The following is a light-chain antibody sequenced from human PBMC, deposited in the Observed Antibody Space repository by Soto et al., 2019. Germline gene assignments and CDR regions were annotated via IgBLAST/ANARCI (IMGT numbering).Light chain of an antibody. CDR3: SSYTSSSTLYA. J-gene: IGLJ1*01. Sequence: SVLTQPASVSGSPGQSITISCTGTSSDVGGYNYVSWYQQHPGKAPKLMIYDVSNRPSGVSNRFSGSKSGNTASLTISGLQAEDEADYYCSSYTSSSTLYAFGTGTKLTVL. CDR1: SSDVGGYNY. V-gene: IGLV2-14*01. CDR2: DVS.